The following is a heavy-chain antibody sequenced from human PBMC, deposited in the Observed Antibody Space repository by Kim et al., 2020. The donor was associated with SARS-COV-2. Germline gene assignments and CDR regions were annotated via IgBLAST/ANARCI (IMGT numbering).Heavy chain of an antibody. V-gene: IGHV4-34*01. D-gene: IGHD6-19*01. CDR2: INHSGST. CDR3: ARVQLKSGWYSNGMDV. J-gene: IGHJ6*02. CDR1: GGSFSGYY. Sequence: SETLSLTCAVYGGSFSGYYWSWIRQPPGKGLEWIGEINHSGSTNYNPSLKSRVTISVDTSKNQFSLKLSSVTAADTAVYYCARVQLKSGWYSNGMDVWGQGTTVTVSS.